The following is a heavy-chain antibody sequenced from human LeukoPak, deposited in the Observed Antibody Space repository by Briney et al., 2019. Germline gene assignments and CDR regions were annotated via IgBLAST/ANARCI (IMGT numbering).Heavy chain of an antibody. Sequence: GGSLRLSCAASGFTVSSNYMSWVRQAPGKGLEWGSVIYSGGSTYYADSVKGRFTISRDNSKNTLYLQMNSLRAEDTAVYYCAKDRGGYDDGWFDPWGQGTLVTVSS. V-gene: IGHV3-53*01. CDR2: IYSGGST. CDR3: AKDRGGYDDGWFDP. D-gene: IGHD5-12*01. J-gene: IGHJ5*02. CDR1: GFTVSSNY.